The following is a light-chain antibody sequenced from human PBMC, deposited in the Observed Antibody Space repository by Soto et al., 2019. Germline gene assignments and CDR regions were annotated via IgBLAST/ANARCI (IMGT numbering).Light chain of an antibody. V-gene: IGLV1-44*01. CDR3: AAWDDSRNGPV. CDR2: SNN. Sequence: QSVLTQPPSASGTTGQRVTISCSGRRSNIGSNTVNWYQQLPGPAPKLLIYSNNQRPSGVPDRFSGSKSGTSASLAISGLQSVDEADYYWAAWDDSRNGPVFGGGTKPPVL. CDR1: RSNIGSNT. J-gene: IGLJ2*01.